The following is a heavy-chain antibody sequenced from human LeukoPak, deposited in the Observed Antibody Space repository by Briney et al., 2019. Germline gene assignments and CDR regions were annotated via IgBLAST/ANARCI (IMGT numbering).Heavy chain of an antibody. Sequence: GESLRISCKGSGYSFTGYWISWVRQMPGKGLERMGRIDPSDSYTNYSPSFQGHVTISADKSISTAYLQWGSLKASDTAMYYCARQGLWFGELLPFDYWGQGTLVTVSS. V-gene: IGHV5-10-1*01. J-gene: IGHJ4*02. CDR3: ARQGLWFGELLPFDY. CDR1: GYSFTGYW. D-gene: IGHD3-10*01. CDR2: IDPSDSYT.